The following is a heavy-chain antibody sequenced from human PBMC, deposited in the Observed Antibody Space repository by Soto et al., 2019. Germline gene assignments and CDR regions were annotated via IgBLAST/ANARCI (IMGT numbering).Heavy chain of an antibody. V-gene: IGHV6-1*01. D-gene: IGHD7-27*01. Sequence: PSQTLSLTCVGSGDTVSSNSVAWNWVRQSPSRGLEWLGRTYYRSRWYSDYAVSVRSRIDINADTSKNQVSLQLNSVTPEDTAVYYCARSDGDSDYYYYGMDVWGQGTTVTVSS. CDR2: TYYRSRWYS. J-gene: IGHJ6*02. CDR3: ARSDGDSDYYYYGMDV. CDR1: GDTVSSNSVA.